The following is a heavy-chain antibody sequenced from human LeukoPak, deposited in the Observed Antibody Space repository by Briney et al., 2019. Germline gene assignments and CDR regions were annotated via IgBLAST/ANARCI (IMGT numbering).Heavy chain of an antibody. Sequence: PGGSLRLSCAASGFMSSVYMNWVGQAPGKGLEWFGRSRTKSHGYITEYAPSVKGRFTISRDESKNSLYLQMNSLKIDDTAVYFCARDRSGSYSWDYWGQGTLVTVSS. CDR2: SRTKSHGYIT. CDR1: GFMSSVY. V-gene: IGHV3-72*01. CDR3: ARDRSGSYSWDY. J-gene: IGHJ4*02. D-gene: IGHD1-26*01.